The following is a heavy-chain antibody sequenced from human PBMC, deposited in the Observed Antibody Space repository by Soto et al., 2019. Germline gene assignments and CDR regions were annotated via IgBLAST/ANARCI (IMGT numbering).Heavy chain of an antibody. V-gene: IGHV3-48*02. CDR2: ITSSSATI. CDR3: ARRFSGSPRAFDI. Sequence: EVQLVESGGDLVQPGGSLRLSCTASGFTLSSYDMNWVRQAPGQGLEWVSYITSSSATIYYADSVKGRFTISRDNAKDSLYLQINSLRDEDTAVYYCARRFSGSPRAFDIWGQGTMVTVSS. CDR1: GFTLSSYD. J-gene: IGHJ3*02. D-gene: IGHD1-26*01.